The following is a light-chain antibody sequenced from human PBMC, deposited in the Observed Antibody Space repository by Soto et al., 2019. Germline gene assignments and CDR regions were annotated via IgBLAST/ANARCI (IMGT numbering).Light chain of an antibody. J-gene: IGKJ3*01. CDR1: ESVSRIY. V-gene: IGKV3-20*01. Sequence: EIVFTQSPGSLSLYACERATLSCSASESVSRIYLAWYQQKPGQAPRLLIYGASSRATGIPDRFSGSGSGTDFTLTISRLEPEDSAVYYCQPYGSSPRLPFGHGTKVDIK. CDR3: QPYGSSPRLP. CDR2: GAS.